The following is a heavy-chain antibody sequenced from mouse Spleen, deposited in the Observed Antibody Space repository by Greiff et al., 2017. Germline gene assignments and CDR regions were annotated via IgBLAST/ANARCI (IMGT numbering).Heavy chain of an antibody. CDR3: AREAGTSYFDY. CDR1: GYTFTSYW. CDR2: IYPSDSET. Sequence: QVQLQQPGAELVRPGSSVKLSCKASGYTFTSYWMDWVKQRPGQGLEWIGNIYPSDSETHYNQKFKDKATLTVDKSSSTAYMQLSSLTSEDSAVYYCAREAGTSYFDYWGQGTTLTVSS. V-gene: IGHV1-61*01. J-gene: IGHJ2*01. D-gene: IGHD4-1*01.